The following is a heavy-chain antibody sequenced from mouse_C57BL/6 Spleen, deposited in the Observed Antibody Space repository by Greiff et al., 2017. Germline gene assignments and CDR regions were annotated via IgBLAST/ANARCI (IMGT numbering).Heavy chain of an antibody. CDR3: ATVVATDAMDY. J-gene: IGHJ4*01. CDR2: IYPGDGDT. Sequence: VQLQQSGAELVKPGASVTISCKASGYAFSSYWMNWVKQRPGKGLEWIGQIYPGDGDTNYNGKFKGKATLTADKSSSAAYMQLSSLTSEDSAVYFCATVVATDAMDYWGQGTSVTVSS. V-gene: IGHV1-80*01. D-gene: IGHD1-1*01. CDR1: GYAFSSYW.